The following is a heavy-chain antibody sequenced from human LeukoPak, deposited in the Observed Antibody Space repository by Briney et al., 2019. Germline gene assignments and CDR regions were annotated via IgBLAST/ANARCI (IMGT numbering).Heavy chain of an antibody. J-gene: IGHJ4*02. CDR1: GFTFSSYG. CDR2: ISYDGSNK. V-gene: IGHV3-30*18. D-gene: IGHD2/OR15-2a*01. CDR3: AKPGRGLIDLFTSFDC. Sequence: GGSLRLSCAASGFTFSSYGMHWVRQAPGKGLEWVAVISYDGSNKYYADSVKGRFTISRDNSKNTLYLQMNSLRAEDTAVYYCAKPGRGLIDLFTSFDCWGQGTLVTVSS.